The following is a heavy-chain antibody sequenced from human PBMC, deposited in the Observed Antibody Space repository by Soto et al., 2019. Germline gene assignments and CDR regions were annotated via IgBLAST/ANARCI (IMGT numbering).Heavy chain of an antibody. CDR3: ASSSFLRSGDLFHGLDV. J-gene: IGHJ6*02. V-gene: IGHV4-31*03. CDR1: GGSISSGGYY. Sequence: PSETLSLTCTVSGGSISSGGYYWSWIRQHPGKGLEWIGYIFYSGSTYYNPSLKSRAIISVDTSKNQFSLKLTSVTAEDTAVYFCASSSFLRSGDLFHGLDVWGQGTTVTVSS. CDR2: IFYSGST. D-gene: IGHD3-10*01.